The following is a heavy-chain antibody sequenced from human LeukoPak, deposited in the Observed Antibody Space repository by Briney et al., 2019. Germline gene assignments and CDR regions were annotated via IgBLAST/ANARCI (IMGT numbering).Heavy chain of an antibody. Sequence: AGGSQRLSCAASGFTFSSYGMYWVRQTPGKGLEWLSYLSNTGNIHYAQSVKGRFTISRDNAKSSLYLQMDGLRAEDTAVYYCARRGDSPMIGDHWGQGILVTVAS. CDR3: ARRGDSPMIGDH. V-gene: IGHV3-48*01. CDR1: GFTFSSYG. CDR2: LSNTGNI. D-gene: IGHD3-10*02. J-gene: IGHJ4*02.